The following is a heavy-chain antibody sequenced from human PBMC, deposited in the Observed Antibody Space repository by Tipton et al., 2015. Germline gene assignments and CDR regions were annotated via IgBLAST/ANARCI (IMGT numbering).Heavy chain of an antibody. CDR1: AYSISSDYY. Sequence: TLSLTCAVSAYSISSDYYWGWIRQPPGKGLEWIGSISHSGNTYYNPSLKSRVTISVDTSKNQFSLRVRSVTAADTAVYYCACQDYGILTRDYQTVDYWGQGTLVTVSS. CDR3: ACQDYGILTRDYQTVDY. D-gene: IGHD3-9*01. CDR2: ISHSGNT. J-gene: IGHJ4*02. V-gene: IGHV4-38-2*01.